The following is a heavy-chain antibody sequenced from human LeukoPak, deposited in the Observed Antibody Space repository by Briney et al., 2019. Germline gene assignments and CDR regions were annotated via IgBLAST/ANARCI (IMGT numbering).Heavy chain of an antibody. CDR2: LTGSGGTT. D-gene: IGHD5-24*01. CDR3: ATVWRWLVSFYY. CDR1: GFTFSSYA. V-gene: IGHV3-23*01. Sequence: PGGSLRLSCAASGFTFSSYAMSWVRQAPGKGLEWVSGLTGSGGTTYYADSVKGRFTISRDNSKNTLYLQMNSLRAEDTAVYYCATVWRWLVSFYYWGQGTLVTVSS. J-gene: IGHJ4*02.